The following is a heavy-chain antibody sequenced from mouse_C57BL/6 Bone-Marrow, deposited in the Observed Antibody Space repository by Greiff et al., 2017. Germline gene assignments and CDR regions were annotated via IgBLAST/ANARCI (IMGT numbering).Heavy chain of an antibody. D-gene: IGHD1-1*01. V-gene: IGHV1-81*01. CDR1: GYTFTSYG. CDR3: PLLRYPWYFDV. Sequence: QVQLQQSGAELARPGASVKLSCKASGYTFTSYGISWVKRRTGQGLEWIGEIYPRSGNTYYNEKFKGKATLTADKSSSTAYMELRSLTSEDSAVYFCPLLRYPWYFDVWGTGTTVTVAS. J-gene: IGHJ1*03. CDR2: IYPRSGNT.